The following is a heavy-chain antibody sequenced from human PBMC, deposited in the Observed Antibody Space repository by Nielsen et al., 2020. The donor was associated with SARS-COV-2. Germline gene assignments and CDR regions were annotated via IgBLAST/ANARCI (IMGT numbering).Heavy chain of an antibody. V-gene: IGHV3-9*01. D-gene: IGHD3-22*01. J-gene: IGHJ4*02. CDR3: AKEGRYYYDTRGFDY. CDR1: GFTFDDYA. CDR2: ISWNSGSI. Sequence: SCAASGFTFDDYAMHWVRQAPGKGLEWVSGISWNSGSIGYADSVKGRFTISRDNAKNSLYLQMNSLRAEDTALYYCAKEGRYYYDTRGFDYWGQGTLVTVSS.